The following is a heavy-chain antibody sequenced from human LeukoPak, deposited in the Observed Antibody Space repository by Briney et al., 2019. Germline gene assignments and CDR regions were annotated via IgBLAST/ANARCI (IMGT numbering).Heavy chain of an antibody. J-gene: IGHJ4*02. CDR2: IYYSGST. CDR1: GGSISSYY. D-gene: IGHD3-10*01. Sequence: SETLSLTCTASGGSISSYYWSWIRQPPGKGLEWIGYIYYSGSTNYNPSLKSRVTISVDTSKNQFSLKLSSVTAADTAVYYCARNYYGSGSYFGYWGQGTLVTVSS. CDR3: ARNYYGSGSYFGY. V-gene: IGHV4-59*01.